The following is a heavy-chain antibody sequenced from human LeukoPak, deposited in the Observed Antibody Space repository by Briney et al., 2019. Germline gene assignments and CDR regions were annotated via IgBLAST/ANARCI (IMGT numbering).Heavy chain of an antibody. Sequence: GGSLRLSCAASGFTFSSYAMSWVRQAPGKGLEGVSAISGSGGSTYYADSVKGRFTISRDNSKNTLYLQMNSLRAEDTAVYYCAKNNAVAGIFDYWGQGTLVTVSS. CDR1: GFTFSSYA. V-gene: IGHV3-23*01. J-gene: IGHJ4*02. D-gene: IGHD6-19*01. CDR3: AKNNAVAGIFDY. CDR2: ISGSGGST.